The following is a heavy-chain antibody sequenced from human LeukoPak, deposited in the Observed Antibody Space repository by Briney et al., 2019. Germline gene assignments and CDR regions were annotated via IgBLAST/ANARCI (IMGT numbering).Heavy chain of an antibody. CDR3: AFYYYYGMEV. J-gene: IGHJ6*04. Sequence: GGSRRLSWAASGFTFSSYGMSWVRQAPGKGLEWVSSISGISSYIYYAGSVKGRFTISRDNAKKSLYLQMSSLRAEDTAVYYCAFYYYYGMEVWGKGTTVT. V-gene: IGHV3-21*01. CDR2: ISGISSYI. CDR1: GFTFSSYG.